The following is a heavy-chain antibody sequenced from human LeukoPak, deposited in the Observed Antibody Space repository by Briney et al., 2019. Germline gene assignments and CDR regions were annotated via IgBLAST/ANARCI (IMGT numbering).Heavy chain of an antibody. V-gene: IGHV3-48*01. Sequence: PGGSLRLSCAVSGFTFSSYSMNWFGRAPGRGWGGVSYISSSSSTIYYTDSVKGRFAISRDNAKNSLYLQMNSLRAEDTAVYYCASGAEGYVFDPWGQGTLVTVSS. J-gene: IGHJ5*02. CDR2: ISSSSSTI. D-gene: IGHD5-12*01. CDR3: ASGAEGYVFDP. CDR1: GFTFSSYS.